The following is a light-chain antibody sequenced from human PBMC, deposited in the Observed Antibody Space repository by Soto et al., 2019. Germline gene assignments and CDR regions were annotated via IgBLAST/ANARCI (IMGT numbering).Light chain of an antibody. CDR3: QQRINWPLT. Sequence: EIVLTQSPATLTLSPGERATLSCRASQSVSSFLSWYQQRPGQPPRLLIYAVSNMATGSPTRFSGSGSGTDYTLTISSREPEDFAVYYCQQRINWPLTFGGGTKVEIK. J-gene: IGKJ4*01. V-gene: IGKV3-11*01. CDR1: QSVSSF. CDR2: AVS.